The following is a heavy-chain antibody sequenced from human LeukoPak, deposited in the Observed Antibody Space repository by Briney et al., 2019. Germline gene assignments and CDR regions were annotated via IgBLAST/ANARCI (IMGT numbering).Heavy chain of an antibody. CDR3: AGCSSTSCYVDRRYYYGMDV. V-gene: IGHV1-69*01. D-gene: IGHD2-2*01. Sequence: ASVKVSCKASGGTFSSHAISWVRQAPGQGLEWMGGIIPIFGTANYAQKFQGRVTITADESTSTAYMELSSLRSEDTAVYYCAGCSSTSCYVDRRYYYGMDVWGQGTTVTVSS. CDR2: IIPIFGTA. CDR1: GGTFSSHA. J-gene: IGHJ6*02.